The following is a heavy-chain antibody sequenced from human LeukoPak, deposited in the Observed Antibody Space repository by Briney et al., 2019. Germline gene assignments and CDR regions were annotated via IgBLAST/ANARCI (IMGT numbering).Heavy chain of an antibody. CDR3: ATDSGSYYNDRGIDAFDI. V-gene: IGHV4-59*01. Sequence: NPSETLSLTCTVSGGSISSYYWSWIRQPPGKGLEWIGYIYYSGSTNYNPSLKSRVTISVDTSKNQFSLKLSSVTAADTAVYYCATDSGSYYNDRGIDAFDIWGQGTMVTVSS. D-gene: IGHD3-10*01. CDR1: GGSISSYY. CDR2: IYYSGST. J-gene: IGHJ3*02.